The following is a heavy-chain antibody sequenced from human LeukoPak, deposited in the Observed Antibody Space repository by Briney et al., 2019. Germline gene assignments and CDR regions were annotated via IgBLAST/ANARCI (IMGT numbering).Heavy chain of an antibody. Sequence: PGGSLRLSCAASRFTFSGSAMHWVRQASGKGLEWVGRIRSKANSYATAYAASVKGRFTISRDDSKNTAYLQMNSLKTEDTAVYYCTSFSSGQDYWGQGTLVTVSS. V-gene: IGHV3-73*01. D-gene: IGHD6-19*01. CDR3: TSFSSGQDY. CDR1: RFTFSGSA. J-gene: IGHJ4*02. CDR2: IRSKANSYAT.